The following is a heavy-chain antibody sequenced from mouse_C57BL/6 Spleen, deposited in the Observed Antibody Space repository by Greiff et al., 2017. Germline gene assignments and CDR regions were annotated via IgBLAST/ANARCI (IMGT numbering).Heavy chain of an antibody. V-gene: IGHV1-19*01. J-gene: IGHJ4*01. CDR1: GYTFTDYY. D-gene: IGHD4-1*01. CDR2: INPYNGGT. CDR3: ARRWDGDYAMDY. Sequence: EVQLQQSGPVLVKPGASVKMSCKASGYTFTDYYMNWVKQSNGKSLEWIGVINPYNGGTSYNQKFKGKATLTVDKSSSTAYMELNSLTSEDSAVYYCARRWDGDYAMDYWGQGTSVTVSS.